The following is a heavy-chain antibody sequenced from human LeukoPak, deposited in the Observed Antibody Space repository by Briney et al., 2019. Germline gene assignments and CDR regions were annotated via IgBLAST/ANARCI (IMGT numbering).Heavy chain of an antibody. CDR2: INPSGGST. J-gene: IGHJ4*02. CDR1: RYTFTSYY. Sequence: GASVKVSCKASRYTFTSYYMHWVRQAPGQGLEWMGIINPSGGSTSYAQKFQGRVTMTRDMSTSTVYMELSSLRSEDTAVYYCARVPPYYDSSGYWYYFDHWGQGTLVTVSS. CDR3: ARVPPYYDSSGYWYYFDH. D-gene: IGHD3-22*01. V-gene: IGHV1-46*01.